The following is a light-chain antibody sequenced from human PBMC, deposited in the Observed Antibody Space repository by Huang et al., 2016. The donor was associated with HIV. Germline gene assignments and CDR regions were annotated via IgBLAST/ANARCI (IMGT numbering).Light chain of an antibody. J-gene: IGKJ2*01. CDR1: QDIGRL. Sequence: DIQMTQSPSSLSASIGDRVIITCRASQDIGRLLHWYQQKPGKAPQLLIYEAAVLQTGVPSSFSGSGSGTHVTLTIRSLLPEDFATYSCQQSYSPSPFTFGLGTILDI. CDR3: QQSYSPSPFT. V-gene: IGKV1-39*01. CDR2: EAA.